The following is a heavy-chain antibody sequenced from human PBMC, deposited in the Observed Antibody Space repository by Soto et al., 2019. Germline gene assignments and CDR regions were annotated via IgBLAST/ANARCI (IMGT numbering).Heavy chain of an antibody. D-gene: IGHD2-15*01. Sequence: PSETLSLPCTVSGGSISSFYWSWIRQPPGKGLEWIGYIYYSGSTNYNPSLKSRVTISVDTSKNQFSLKLSSVTAADTAVYYCASRYCSGGSCYRPGGLDAFDIWGQGTMVTVSS. CDR2: IYYSGST. V-gene: IGHV4-59*01. J-gene: IGHJ3*02. CDR1: GGSISSFY. CDR3: ASRYCSGGSCYRPGGLDAFDI.